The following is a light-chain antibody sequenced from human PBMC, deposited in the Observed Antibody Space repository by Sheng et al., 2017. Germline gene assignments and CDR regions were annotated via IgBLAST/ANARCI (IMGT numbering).Light chain of an antibody. CDR3: QQLNSYLYT. CDR1: QSVSTW. J-gene: IGKJ2*01. Sequence: DIQMTQSPSTLSASVGDRVSITCRASQSVSTWLAWYQQKPGKAPKLLIYKASTLQSGVPSRFSGSGSGTDFTLTISSLQPEDFATYYCQQLNSYLYTFGQGTKLEIK. CDR2: KAS. V-gene: IGKV1-5*03.